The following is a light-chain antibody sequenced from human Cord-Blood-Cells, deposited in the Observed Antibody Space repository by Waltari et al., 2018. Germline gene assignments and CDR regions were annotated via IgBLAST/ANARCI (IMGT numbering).Light chain of an antibody. Sequence: QSALTQPASVSGSPGQSITISCTGTSSDVGSYNLVSWYQQHPGKAPKLMIYEVSKRPSGVSNRCSGAKSGNTASLTLSGLQAEDEADYYCCSYAGSSTYVVGTGTKVTVL. CDR3: CSYAGSSTYV. V-gene: IGLV2-23*02. CDR2: EVS. J-gene: IGLJ1*01. CDR1: SSDVGSYNL.